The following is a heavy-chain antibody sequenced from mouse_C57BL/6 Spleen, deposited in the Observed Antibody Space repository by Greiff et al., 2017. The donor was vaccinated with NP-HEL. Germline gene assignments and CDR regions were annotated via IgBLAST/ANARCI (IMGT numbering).Heavy chain of an antibody. CDR3: ARGGNAMDY. V-gene: IGHV1-50*01. CDR2: IDPSDSYT. Sequence: QVQLQQPGAELVKPGASVKLSCKASGYTFTSYWMPWVKQRPGQGLEWIGEIDPSDSYTNYNQKFKGKATLTVDTSSSTADMQLSSLTSEDSAVYYCARGGNAMDYWGQGTSVTVSS. J-gene: IGHJ4*01. CDR1: GYTFTSYW.